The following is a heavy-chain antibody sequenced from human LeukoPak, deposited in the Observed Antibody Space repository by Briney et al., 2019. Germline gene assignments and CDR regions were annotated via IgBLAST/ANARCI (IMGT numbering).Heavy chain of an antibody. CDR2: ISWNSGSI. D-gene: IGHD3-22*01. Sequence: GGSLRLSCAASGFTFDDYAMHWVRQAPGKGLEWVSGISWNSGSIGYADSVKGRFTISRDNAKNSLYLQMNSLRAEDTALYYCAKTENGRDYYDSSGSRLFDAFDIWGQGTMVTVSS. CDR3: AKTENGRDYYDSSGSRLFDAFDI. J-gene: IGHJ3*02. CDR1: GFTFDDYA. V-gene: IGHV3-9*01.